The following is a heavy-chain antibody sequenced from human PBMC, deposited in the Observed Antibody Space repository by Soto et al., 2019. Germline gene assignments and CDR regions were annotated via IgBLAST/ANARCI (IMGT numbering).Heavy chain of an antibody. CDR1: AGSFSGYY. CDR2: INHSGST. CDR3: ARGGGWYSSSWYHSQYYFDY. V-gene: IGHV4-34*01. J-gene: IGHJ4*02. Sequence: SETLSLTCAVYAGSFSGYYWSWIRQPPGKGLEWIGEINHSGSTNYNPSLKSRVTISVDTSKNQFSLKLSSVTAADTAVYYCARGGGWYSSSWYHSQYYFDYWGQGTLVTVSS. D-gene: IGHD6-13*01.